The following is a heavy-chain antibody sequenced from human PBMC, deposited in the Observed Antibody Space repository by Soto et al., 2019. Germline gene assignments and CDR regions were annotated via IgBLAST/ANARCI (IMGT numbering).Heavy chain of an antibody. CDR1: GYTFTSYD. Sequence: QVQLVQSGAEVKKPGASVKVSCKASGYTFTSYDINWVRQATGQGLEWMGWMNPNSGNTGYTQKFQSRVTMTRNATLSTAYMELSSLRSEDAAVYYCARGTWRGVMVFRVAVKKSYGMYVWGQGTTVTVSS. CDR3: ARGTWRGVMVFRVAVKKSYGMYV. CDR2: MNPNSGNT. V-gene: IGHV1-8*01. D-gene: IGHD3-3*01. J-gene: IGHJ6*01.